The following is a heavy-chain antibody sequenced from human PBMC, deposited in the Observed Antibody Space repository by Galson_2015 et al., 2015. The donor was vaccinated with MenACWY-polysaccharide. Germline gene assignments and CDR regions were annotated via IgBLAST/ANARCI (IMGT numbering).Heavy chain of an antibody. CDR2: IYYTGTT. V-gene: IGHV4-59*01. D-gene: IGHD6-19*01. Sequence: ETLSLTCTVSGGSISSYRWTWLRQPPGQGLEWIGYIYYTGTTKYNPSLTSRVTISVDTSKKYFSLKLSSVTAADTAVYYCAGLMAGSPFGWFDPWGQGTLVTVSS. CDR3: AGLMAGSPFGWFDP. CDR1: GGSISSYR. J-gene: IGHJ5*02.